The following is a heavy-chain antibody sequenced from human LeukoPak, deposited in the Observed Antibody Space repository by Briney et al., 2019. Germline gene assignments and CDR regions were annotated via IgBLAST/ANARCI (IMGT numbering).Heavy chain of an antibody. CDR3: ARSGVAVAGPAYKY. CDR2: IYHSGST. D-gene: IGHD6-19*01. CDR1: GGSISSSNW. V-gene: IGHV4-4*02. Sequence: SETLSLTCAVSGGSISSSNWWSWVRQPPGKGLEWIGEIYHSGSTNYNPSLKSRVTISVDTSKNQFSLKLSSVTAADTAVYYCARSGVAVAGPAYKYWGQGTLVTVSS. J-gene: IGHJ4*02.